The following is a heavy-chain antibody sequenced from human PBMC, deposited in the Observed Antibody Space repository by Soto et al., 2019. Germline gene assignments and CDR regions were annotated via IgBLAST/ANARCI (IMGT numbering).Heavy chain of an antibody. Sequence: SETLSLTCAVYGGSFSGYYWCWIRQPPGKGLEWIGEINHSGSTNYNPSLKSRVTISVDTSKNQFSLKLSSVTAADTAVYYCARADRYYYGSGSYYNPHPDGMDVWGQGTTVT. V-gene: IGHV4-34*01. CDR3: ARADRYYYGSGSYYNPHPDGMDV. J-gene: IGHJ6*02. CDR1: GGSFSGYY. D-gene: IGHD3-10*01. CDR2: INHSGST.